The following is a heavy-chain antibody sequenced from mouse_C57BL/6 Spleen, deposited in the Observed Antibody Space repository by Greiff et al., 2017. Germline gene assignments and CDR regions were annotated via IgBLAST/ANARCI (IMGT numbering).Heavy chain of an antibody. D-gene: IGHD3-2*02. J-gene: IGHJ4*01. V-gene: IGHV1-82*01. CDR2: IYPGDGDT. Sequence: VKLVESGPELVKPGASVKISCKASGYAFSSSWMNWVKQRPGKGLEWIGRIYPGDGDTNYNGKFKGKAPLTADKSSSTAYMQLSSLTSEDSAVYFYVGGDSSGYVWAMDYWGQGTSVTVSS. CDR3: VGGDSSGYVWAMDY. CDR1: GYAFSSSW.